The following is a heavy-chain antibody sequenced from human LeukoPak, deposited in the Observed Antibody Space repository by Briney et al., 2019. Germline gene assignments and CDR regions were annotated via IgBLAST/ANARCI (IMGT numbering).Heavy chain of an antibody. V-gene: IGHV1-18*01. CDR2: ISTYNGDT. J-gene: IGHJ4*02. Sequence: ASVKDSCKTSGYTFTRYVITWVRQAPGQGLEWMGWISTYNGDTYYAQNLWSRVTLTTDTSTAKAYIELRSLRSDDTAVYYCARDPSNTTGRNPYVDYWGQGTLATVSS. CDR3: ARDPSNTTGRNPYVDY. D-gene: IGHD1-1*01. CDR1: GYTFTRYV.